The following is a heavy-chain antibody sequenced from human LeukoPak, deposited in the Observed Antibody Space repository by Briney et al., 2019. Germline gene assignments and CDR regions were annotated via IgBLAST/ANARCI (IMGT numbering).Heavy chain of an antibody. J-gene: IGHJ6*03. CDR3: ARALRNNSRWYFYYSYIDV. D-gene: IGHD6-13*01. V-gene: IGHV3-21*05. CDR2: ITYDGSNI. CDR1: GFTFSSYR. Sequence: GGSLRLSCAASGFTFSSYRMNWVRQAPGKGLEWVANITYDGSNIYYADSVKGRFTISRDNAKNSLYLQMNSLRGEDTAVYYWARALRNNSRWYFYYSYIDVWGKGTPVTVSS.